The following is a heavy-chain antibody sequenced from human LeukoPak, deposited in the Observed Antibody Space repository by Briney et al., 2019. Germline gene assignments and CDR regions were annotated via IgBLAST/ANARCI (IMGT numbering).Heavy chain of an antibody. CDR1: GGSMSTYY. CDR3: AGMRITTPTVRTLDY. J-gene: IGHJ4*02. Sequence: SETLSLTCTVSGGSMSTYYWTWIRQPPGKGLEWIGFIYYTGSTNYNPSLKSRVTISVDTSKNQSSLKLSSVTAADTAVYYCAGMRITTPTVRTLDYWGQGTLVTVSS. V-gene: IGHV4-59*01. D-gene: IGHD1-14*01. CDR2: IYYTGST.